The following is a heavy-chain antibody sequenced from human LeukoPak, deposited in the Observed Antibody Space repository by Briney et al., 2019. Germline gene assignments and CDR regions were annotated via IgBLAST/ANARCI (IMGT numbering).Heavy chain of an antibody. Sequence: GGSLRLSCAASGFTFSSFDMSWVRQAPGKGLEWVSAISDSGGSTYYADSVKGRFTISRDNSKSTLYLQMNSLRVEDTAVYHCARGHQLWGQGTTVTVSS. V-gene: IGHV3-23*01. D-gene: IGHD2-2*01. CDR2: ISDSGGST. J-gene: IGHJ6*02. CDR1: GFTFSSFD. CDR3: ARGHQL.